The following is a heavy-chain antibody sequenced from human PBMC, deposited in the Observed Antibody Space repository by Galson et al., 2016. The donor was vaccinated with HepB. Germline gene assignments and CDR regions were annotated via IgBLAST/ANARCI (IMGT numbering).Heavy chain of an antibody. CDR3: ASASSSGWFPPTN. V-gene: IGHV3-23*01. CDR2: STTSGDRT. D-gene: IGHD6-19*01. CDR1: GFTFSSYA. J-gene: IGHJ4*02. Sequence: SLRLSCAASGFTFSSYAMTWVRQAPGKGLEWVSGSTTSGDRTLSADSVKGRFAVSRDNSKNTLFLQMNGLRAEDMAVYYCASASSSGWFPPTNWGQGTLVTVSS.